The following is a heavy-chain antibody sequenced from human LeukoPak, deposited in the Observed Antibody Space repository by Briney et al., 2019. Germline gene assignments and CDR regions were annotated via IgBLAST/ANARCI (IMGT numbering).Heavy chain of an antibody. Sequence: SETLSLTCAVYGGSFSGYYWSWIRQPPGKGLEWIGEINHSGSTNYNPSLKSRVTISVDTSKNQFSLKLSSVTAADTAVYYCARVSLWAAYFDYWGQGTLVTGSS. V-gene: IGHV4-34*01. CDR2: INHSGST. CDR3: ARVSLWAAYFDY. CDR1: GGSFSGYY. J-gene: IGHJ4*02. D-gene: IGHD3-16*02.